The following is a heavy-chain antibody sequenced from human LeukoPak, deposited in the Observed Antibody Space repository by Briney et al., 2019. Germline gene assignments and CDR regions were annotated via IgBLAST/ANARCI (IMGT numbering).Heavy chain of an antibody. Sequence: SVKVSCKASGGTFSSYAISWVRQAPGQGLEWMGGIIPIFGTANYAQKFQGRVTITADESTSTAYMELSSLRSEDTAVYYCARGVVVVPAVYFDYWGQGTLVTVSS. J-gene: IGHJ4*02. CDR1: GGTFSSYA. CDR2: IIPIFGTA. D-gene: IGHD2-2*01. CDR3: ARGVVVVPAVYFDY. V-gene: IGHV1-69*13.